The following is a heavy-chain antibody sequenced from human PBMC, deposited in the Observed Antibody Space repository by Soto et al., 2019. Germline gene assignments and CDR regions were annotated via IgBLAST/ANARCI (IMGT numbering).Heavy chain of an antibody. Sequence: SETLSLTCTVSGGSISSSSYYWGWIRQPPGKGLEWIGSIYYSGSTYYNPSLKSRVTISVDTSKNQFSLKLSSVTAADTAVYYCARKGGYFDWLLPRWYYYGMDVWGQGTTVTVSS. CDR1: GGSISSSSYY. D-gene: IGHD3-9*01. CDR2: IYYSGST. J-gene: IGHJ6*02. CDR3: ARKGGYFDWLLPRWYYYGMDV. V-gene: IGHV4-39*01.